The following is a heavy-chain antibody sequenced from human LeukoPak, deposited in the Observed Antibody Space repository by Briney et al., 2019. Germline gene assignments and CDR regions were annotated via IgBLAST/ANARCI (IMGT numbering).Heavy chain of an antibody. CDR1: GFTFSGFW. D-gene: IGHD6-19*01. CDR3: TTDRGIAVRPLFDY. CDR2: IKSKTAGGTT. V-gene: IGHV3-15*01. Sequence: GGSLRLSCAASGFTFSGFWMHWVRQAPGKGLEWVGRIKSKTAGGTTDYAAPVKGRFRISTDDSKNTLFLQMNSLKTEDTALYYCTTDRGIAVRPLFDYWGQGTLVTVSS. J-gene: IGHJ4*02.